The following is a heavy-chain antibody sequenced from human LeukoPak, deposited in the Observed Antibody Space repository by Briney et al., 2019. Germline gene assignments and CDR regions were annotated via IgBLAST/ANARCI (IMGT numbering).Heavy chain of an antibody. V-gene: IGHV4-4*09. D-gene: IGHD5-18*01. Sequence: PSETLSLTCTVSGGSIISYYWSWIRQPPGKGLEWIGYIYTTGSTNYNPSLKSRVTISVDTSNNQFSLKLSSVTAADTAVYYCARQVYSRTPMDVWSKGTTVTVSS. J-gene: IGHJ6*03. CDR2: IYTTGST. CDR3: ARQVYSRTPMDV. CDR1: GGSIISYY.